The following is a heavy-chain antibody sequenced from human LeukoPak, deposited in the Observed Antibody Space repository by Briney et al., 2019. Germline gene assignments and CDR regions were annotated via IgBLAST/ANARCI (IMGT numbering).Heavy chain of an antibody. J-gene: IGHJ4*02. CDR2: ISSSSSAK. D-gene: IGHD6-19*01. CDR1: GFTFSIHS. CDR3: ARGLMVVAGTVDY. V-gene: IGHV3-48*02. Sequence: GGSLRLSCAASGFTFSIHSMNWVRQAPGKGLEWVSYISSSSSAKYYADSVKGRFTISRDNAKNSLYLQMNSLRDEDAAVYYCARGLMVVAGTVDYWGQGTLVTVSS.